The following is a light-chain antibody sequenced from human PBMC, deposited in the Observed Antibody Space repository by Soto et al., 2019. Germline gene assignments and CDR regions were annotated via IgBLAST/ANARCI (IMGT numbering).Light chain of an antibody. CDR2: GNR. CDR1: SSNLGAGYD. J-gene: IGLJ3*02. Sequence: QSVLTQPPSVSGAPGQRVTLSCTGNSSNLGAGYDVHWYKQVPGAAPKLVIFGNRNRPSGVPERFSGSKSGTSASLAITGLRAEDEADYYCQAYDYSLTASVFGGGTKLTVL. V-gene: IGLV1-40*01. CDR3: QAYDYSLTASV.